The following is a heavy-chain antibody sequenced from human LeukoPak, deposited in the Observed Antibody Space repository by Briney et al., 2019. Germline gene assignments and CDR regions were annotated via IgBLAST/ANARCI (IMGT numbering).Heavy chain of an antibody. D-gene: IGHD3-22*01. J-gene: IGHJ6*03. CDR3: ARVLSSGYYVDYYYYYMDV. V-gene: IGHV3-11*04. Sequence: GGSLRLSCAASGFTFSDYYMSWIRQAPGKGLEWVSYISSSGSTIYYADSVKGRFTISRDNAKNSLYLQMNSLRAEDTAVYYCARVLSSGYYVDYYYYYMDVWGKGTTVTVSS. CDR1: GFTFSDYY. CDR2: ISSSGSTI.